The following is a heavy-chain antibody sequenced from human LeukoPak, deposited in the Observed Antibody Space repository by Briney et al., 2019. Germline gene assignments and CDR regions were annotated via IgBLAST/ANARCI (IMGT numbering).Heavy chain of an antibody. D-gene: IGHD1-1*01. J-gene: IGHJ4*02. CDR3: VRGGPTTGTSRISLLFDY. CDR2: ISPNTAAT. CDR1: GYTFTGYY. V-gene: IGHV1-2*02. Sequence: ASVKVSCKASGYTFTGYYIHWVRQAPGQGLEWMGWISPNTAATRFAQNFQGRVTMTRDTSINTASMEVSRLTSDDTAVYYCVRGGPTTGTSRISLLFDYWGQGTLVTVSS.